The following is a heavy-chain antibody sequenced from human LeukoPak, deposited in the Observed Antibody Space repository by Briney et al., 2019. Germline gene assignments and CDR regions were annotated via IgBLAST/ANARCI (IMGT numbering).Heavy chain of an antibody. D-gene: IGHD3-10*01. J-gene: IGHJ4*02. CDR3: ARLNWGSGSLAPGYYYFDY. Sequence: PSETLSLTCTVSGGSISSSSYYWGWIRQPPGKGLEWIGSIYYSGSTYYNPSLKSRVTMSVDTSKNQFSLKLSSVTAADTAVYYCARLNWGSGSLAPGYYYFDYWGQGTLVTVSS. CDR1: GGSISSSSYY. CDR2: IYYSGST. V-gene: IGHV4-39*07.